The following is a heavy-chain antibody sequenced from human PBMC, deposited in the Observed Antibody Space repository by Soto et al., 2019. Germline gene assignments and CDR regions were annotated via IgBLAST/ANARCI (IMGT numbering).Heavy chain of an antibody. Sequence: EVQLVESGGGLVKPGGSLRLSCEASGFIFSTANMNWVRQAPGKGLQWVSSISTTSDSIFYADSVKGRFTISRDNAKDSLYLQMNSLTAEDTPAYYYVSQYVETGTRRGRSFDYWGKGSLVTISS. V-gene: IGHV3-21*01. D-gene: IGHD1-1*01. CDR2: ISTTSDSI. CDR3: VSQYVETGTRRGRSFDY. J-gene: IGHJ4*02. CDR1: GFIFSTAN.